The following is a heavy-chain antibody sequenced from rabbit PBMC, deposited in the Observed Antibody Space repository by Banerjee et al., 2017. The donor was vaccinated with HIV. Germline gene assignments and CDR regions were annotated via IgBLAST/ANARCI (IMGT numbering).Heavy chain of an antibody. CDR2: ININNGMT. CDR1: GFTLSSYW. J-gene: IGHJ4*01. Sequence: QSLEESGGGLVKPGASLTLTCKASGFTLSSYWMSWVRQAPGKGLELIAYININNGMTDYASWATGRFTISKTSATTVTLQMTGLTAADTATYFCARDLAGVTGWNFNLWGPGTLVTVS. CDR3: ARDLAGVTGWNFNL. D-gene: IGHD4-1*01. V-gene: IGHV1S40*01.